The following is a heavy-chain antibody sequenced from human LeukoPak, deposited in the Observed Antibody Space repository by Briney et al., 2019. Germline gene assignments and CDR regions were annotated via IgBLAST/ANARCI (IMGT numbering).Heavy chain of an antibody. CDR3: ARHMIVVVNDAFDI. CDR2: IYTSAST. Sequence: SETLSCTGTVSGGSSSSGNFYWSWIRQPAGKRLEWIGRIYTSASTNYNPSLKSRVTISLDTSKNQFSLKLSSVTAADTAVYYCARHMIVVVNDAFDIWGQGTMVTVSS. J-gene: IGHJ3*02. D-gene: IGHD3-22*01. V-gene: IGHV4-61*02. CDR1: GGSSSSGNFY.